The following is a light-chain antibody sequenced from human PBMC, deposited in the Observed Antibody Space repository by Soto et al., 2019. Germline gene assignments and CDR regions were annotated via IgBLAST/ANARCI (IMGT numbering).Light chain of an antibody. J-gene: IGLJ1*01. CDR2: DNN. CDR1: TSNIGKYY. Sequence: QSVLSQPPSXXXXPGQRVTISCSGSTSNIGKYYVSWYQQVPGTAPRLLIYDNNQRPSGIPDRFSGSKSGTSATLAITGLQTGDEADYYCATWDGGLTPQGVFGTGTQLTVL. CDR3: ATWDGGLTPQGV. V-gene: IGLV1-51*01.